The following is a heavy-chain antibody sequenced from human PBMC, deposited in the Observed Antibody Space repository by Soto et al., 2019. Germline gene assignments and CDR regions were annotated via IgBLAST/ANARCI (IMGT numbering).Heavy chain of an antibody. CDR1: GDSISSSSYY. J-gene: IGHJ3*01. CDR3: ARVWGGGFDF. V-gene: IGHV4-61*01. Sequence: SETLSLTCTVSGDSISSSSYYWSWIRQPPGKGLEWIGYIYYSGSTNYNPSLKSRVTISVDTSKNQFSLKLSSVTAADTAVYYCARVWGGGFDFWGQGTMVTVSS. CDR2: IYYSGST. D-gene: IGHD3-10*01.